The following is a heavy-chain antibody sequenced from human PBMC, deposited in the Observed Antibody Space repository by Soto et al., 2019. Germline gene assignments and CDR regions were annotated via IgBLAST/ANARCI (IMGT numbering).Heavy chain of an antibody. Sequence: EVQLVESGGGLVQPGGSLRLSCAASGFTVSSNYMSWVRQAPGKGLEWVSVIYSGGSTYYADSVKRRFTISRDNSKNTLYLQMNSMRAEDTAVYYCARDLRGRATPYSDYVSAFDIWGQGTMVTVSS. V-gene: IGHV3-66*01. CDR2: IYSGGST. CDR1: GFTVSSNY. D-gene: IGHD4-17*01. J-gene: IGHJ3*02. CDR3: ARDLRGRATPYSDYVSAFDI.